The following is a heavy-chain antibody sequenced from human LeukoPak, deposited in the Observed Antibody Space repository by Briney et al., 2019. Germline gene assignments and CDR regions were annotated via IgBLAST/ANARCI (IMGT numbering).Heavy chain of an antibody. CDR1: GFTFSSYG. J-gene: IGHJ3*02. CDR2: ISGSGGST. CDR3: AKDLDGSHDAFDI. D-gene: IGHD3-10*01. Sequence: PGGSLRLSCAASGFTFSSYGMSWVRQAPGKGVEWVSAISGSGGSTYYADSVKGRFTISRDNSKNTLYLQMNSLRAEDTAVYYCAKDLDGSHDAFDIWGQGTMVTVSS. V-gene: IGHV3-23*01.